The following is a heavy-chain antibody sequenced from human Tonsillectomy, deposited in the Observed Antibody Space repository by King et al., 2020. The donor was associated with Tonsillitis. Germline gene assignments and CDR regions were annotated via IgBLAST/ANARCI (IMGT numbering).Heavy chain of an antibody. CDR2: ISSGGTNI. CDR1: GFTFTNYA. Sequence: EVQLVESGGGLVQPGGSLRLSCVASGFTFTNYAMHWVRQAPGKGLEYVSSISSGGTNIYYADSVKGRFTISRDISKNTLYLQMGSLRAEDMALYYCVRLSSAYYYDYRGQGTLVTVSS. D-gene: IGHD3-22*01. CDR3: VRLSSAYYYDY. J-gene: IGHJ4*02. V-gene: IGHV3-64*07.